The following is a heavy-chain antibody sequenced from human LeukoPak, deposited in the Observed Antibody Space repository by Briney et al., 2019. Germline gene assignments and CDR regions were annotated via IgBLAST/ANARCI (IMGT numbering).Heavy chain of an antibody. CDR2: VSTGSNYI. V-gene: IGHV3-21*01. J-gene: IGHJ3*02. CDR1: GFTFSSYS. Sequence: GGSLRLSCTASGFTFSSYSLNWVRQAPGKGLEWVSSVSTGSNYIYYADSVKGRFTISRDNDKNSLYLQMNSLRAEDTAVYYCARYRVSAFDIWGQGTMVTASS. D-gene: IGHD1-14*01. CDR3: ARYRVSAFDI.